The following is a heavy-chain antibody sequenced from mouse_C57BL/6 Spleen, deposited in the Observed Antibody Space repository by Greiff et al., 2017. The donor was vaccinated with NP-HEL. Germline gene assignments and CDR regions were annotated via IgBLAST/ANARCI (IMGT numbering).Heavy chain of an antibody. CDR2: INPGSGGT. V-gene: IGHV1-54*01. J-gene: IGHJ2*01. Sequence: VQLQQSGAELVRPGTSVKVSCKASGYAFTNYLIEWVKQRPGQGLEWIGVINPGSGGTNYNEKFKGKATLTADKSSSTAYMQLSSLTSEDSAVYFCAGRGEVPFDYWGQGTTLTVSS. CDR1: GYAFTNYL. CDR3: AGRGEVPFDY.